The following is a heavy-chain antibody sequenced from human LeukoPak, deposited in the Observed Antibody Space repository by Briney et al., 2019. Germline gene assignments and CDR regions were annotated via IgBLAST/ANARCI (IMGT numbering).Heavy chain of an antibody. J-gene: IGHJ4*02. V-gene: IGHV3-74*03. CDR2: ISGDGTIK. Sequence: GGSLRLSCEPSGFPFSSYWILGVRQAPGKGLVWVSRISGDGTIKTYADFVRGRFIVSRDSTKNILYLQMNSLKVEDTATYFCSRSQFDYWGQGVLVTVSS. CDR3: SRSQFDY. CDR1: GFPFSSYW.